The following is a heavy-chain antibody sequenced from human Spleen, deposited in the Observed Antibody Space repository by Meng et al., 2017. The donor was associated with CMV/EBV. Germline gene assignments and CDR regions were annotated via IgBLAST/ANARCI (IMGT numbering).Heavy chain of an antibody. Sequence: QVQLQESGPGLVKPSEXLSLTCTVAGGSISSSSYYWGWIRQPPGKGLEWIGSIYYSGSTYYNPSLKSRVTISVDTSKNQFSLKLSSVTAADTAVYYCARVWMGSGSYWGNSRDNWFDPWGQGTLVTVAS. CDR3: ARVWMGSGSYWGNSRDNWFDP. CDR1: GGSISSSSYY. D-gene: IGHD1-26*01. V-gene: IGHV4-39*07. J-gene: IGHJ5*02. CDR2: IYYSGST.